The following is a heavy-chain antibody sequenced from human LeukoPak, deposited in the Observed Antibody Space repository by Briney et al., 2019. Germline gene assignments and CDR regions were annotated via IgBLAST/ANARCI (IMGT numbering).Heavy chain of an antibody. J-gene: IGHJ5*01. D-gene: IGHD5-24*01. CDR2: ISANGHST. Sequence: GGSLRLPCAASGFTFSSYEMNWVRHSPRKGMEWVSAISANGHSTYYADSVRGRFTISRDNSENTVSLQMNSLRAEDTAVYYCAKSLEMSTIGWFESWGQGTLVTVSS. CDR3: AKSLEMSTIGWFES. CDR1: GFTFSSYE. V-gene: IGHV3-23*01.